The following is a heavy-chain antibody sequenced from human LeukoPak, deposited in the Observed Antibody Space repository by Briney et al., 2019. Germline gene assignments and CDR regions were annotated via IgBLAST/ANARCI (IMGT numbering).Heavy chain of an antibody. CDR2: INHSGST. CDR1: GGSFSGYY. V-gene: IGHV4-34*01. J-gene: IGHJ1*01. CDR3: ARGVEH. Sequence: SETLSLTCAVYGGSFSGYYWSWIRQPPGKGLEWIGEINHSGSTNYNPSLKSRVTISVDTSKNQFSLKLSSVTAADTAVYYCARGVEHWGQGTLVTVSS.